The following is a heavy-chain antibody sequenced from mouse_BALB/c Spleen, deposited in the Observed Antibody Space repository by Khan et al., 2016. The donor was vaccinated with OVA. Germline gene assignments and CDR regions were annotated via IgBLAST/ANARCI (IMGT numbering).Heavy chain of an antibody. CDR3: ARYHGGY. V-gene: IGHV9-3-1*01. CDR2: INTYTGEP. J-gene: IGHJ2*01. Sequence: QIQLVQSGPELKKPGEPVKLSCKASGYTFTNYVMNWVKQSPGKGLQWMGWINTYTGEPTYADDFKGRFAFSSETSASTAYLQINSLKNEDTATYFCARYHGGYWGQGTTLTVSS. CDR1: GYTFTNYV.